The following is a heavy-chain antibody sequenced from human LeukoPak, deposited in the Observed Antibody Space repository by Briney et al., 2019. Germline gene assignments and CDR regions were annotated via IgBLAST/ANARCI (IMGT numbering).Heavy chain of an antibody. CDR3: LGTSNSFDY. CDR1: GFTFSSYG. D-gene: IGHD1-7*01. CDR2: IRYDGSNK. Sequence: GGSLRLSGAASGFTFSSYGMHWVRQTPDKGLEWVAFIRYDGSNKYYAESVKGRFTISRGNSKHTLYLQMNNLRADDTGVYYALGTSNSFDYWGQGTLVTVSS. J-gene: IGHJ4*02. V-gene: IGHV3-30*02.